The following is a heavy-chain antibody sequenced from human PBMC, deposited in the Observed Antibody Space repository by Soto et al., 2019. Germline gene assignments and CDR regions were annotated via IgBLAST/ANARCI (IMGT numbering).Heavy chain of an antibody. Sequence: PGESLKISCKGSGYSFTSYWIGWVRQMPGKGLEWMGIIYPGDSDTRYSPSFQGQVTISAGKSISTAYLQWSSLKASDTAMYYCARSRPFYCSSTSCYAGGSWFDPWGQGTLVTVSS. V-gene: IGHV5-51*01. J-gene: IGHJ5*02. CDR2: IYPGDSDT. D-gene: IGHD2-2*01. CDR3: ARSRPFYCSSTSCYAGGSWFDP. CDR1: GYSFTSYW.